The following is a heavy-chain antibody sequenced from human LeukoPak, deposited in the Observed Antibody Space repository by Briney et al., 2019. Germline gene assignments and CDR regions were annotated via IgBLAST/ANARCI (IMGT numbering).Heavy chain of an antibody. CDR3: ARGSLGFRARKWLDP. Sequence: SETLSLTCAVYGGSFSGYYWSWIRQPPGKGLEWIGEINHSGSTNYNPSLKSRVTISVDTSKNQFSLKLSPVTAADTAVYYCARGSLGFRARKWLDPWGQGTLVTVSS. D-gene: IGHD3-16*01. CDR1: GGSFSGYY. V-gene: IGHV4-34*01. CDR2: INHSGST. J-gene: IGHJ5*02.